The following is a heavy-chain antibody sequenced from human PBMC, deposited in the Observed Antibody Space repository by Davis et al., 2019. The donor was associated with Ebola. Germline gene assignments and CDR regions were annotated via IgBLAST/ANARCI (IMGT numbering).Heavy chain of an antibody. CDR3: ARDPYSSSSNYYYYHGMDV. J-gene: IGHJ6*02. CDR1: GGSFSGYY. V-gene: IGHV4-34*01. Sequence: MPSETLSLTCAVYGGSFSGYYWSWIRQPPGKGLEWIGSIYYSGSTYYNPSLKSRVTISVDTSKNQFSLKLSSVTAADTAVYYCARDPYSSSSNYYYYHGMDVWGQGTTVTVSS. D-gene: IGHD6-6*01. CDR2: IYYSGST.